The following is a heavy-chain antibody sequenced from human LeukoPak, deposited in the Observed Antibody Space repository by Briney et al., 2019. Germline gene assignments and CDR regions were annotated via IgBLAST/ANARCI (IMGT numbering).Heavy chain of an antibody. CDR3: ARHGNRRGYNPIGRFRFDP. CDR2: VDHTGST. V-gene: IGHV4-59*08. CDR1: DDSITMYY. D-gene: IGHD5-18*01. J-gene: IGHJ5*02. Sequence: SETLSLTCSVSDDSITMYYWTWIRQPPGKGLEWIGYVDHTGSTNFNPSLNGRVSISRDTTKNQFSLKLSSVTAADTAVYYCARHGNRRGYNPIGRFRFDPWGQGTLVTVSS.